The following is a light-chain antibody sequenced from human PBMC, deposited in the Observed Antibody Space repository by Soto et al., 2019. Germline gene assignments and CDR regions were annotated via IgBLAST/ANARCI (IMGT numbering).Light chain of an antibody. CDR1: QSIRSW. V-gene: IGKV1-5*01. J-gene: IGKJ5*01. CDR2: DAS. CDR3: QQYDSSSGYT. Sequence: DIQMTQFPSTLSASVGDRVTVTCRASQSIRSWLAWYQQKPGKAPKLLIYDASTLERGVPSRFSGSGSGTEFTLSISSLQPDDFATYYCQQYDSSSGYTFGQGTRLEIK.